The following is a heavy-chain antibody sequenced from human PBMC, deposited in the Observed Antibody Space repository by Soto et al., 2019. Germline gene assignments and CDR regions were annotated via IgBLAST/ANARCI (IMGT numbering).Heavy chain of an antibody. V-gene: IGHV4-59*01. CDR1: GGSISSYY. Sequence: SETLSLTCTVSGGSISSYYWSWIRQPPGKGLEWIGYIYYSGSTNYNPSLNSRVTISVDTSKNQFSLKLSSVTAADTAVYYCARDTAHSNYDYYYYYGMDVWGQGTTVTVSS. CDR2: IYYSGST. CDR3: ARDTAHSNYDYYYYYGMDV. D-gene: IGHD4-4*01. J-gene: IGHJ6*02.